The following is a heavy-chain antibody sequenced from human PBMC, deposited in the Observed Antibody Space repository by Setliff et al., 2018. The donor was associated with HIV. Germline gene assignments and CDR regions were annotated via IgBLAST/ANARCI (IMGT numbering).Heavy chain of an antibody. CDR3: ARDSKIAVAGGDYYYMDV. Sequence: ASVKVSCKASGGTFSSHATSWVRQAPGQGLEWMGGISPIFQIADYAQKFQGRLTITADKSASTAYMELSSLRSDDTAVYYCARDSKIAVAGGDYYYMDVWGKGTTVTVSS. CDR1: GGTFSSHA. V-gene: IGHV1-69*10. CDR2: ISPIFQIA. J-gene: IGHJ6*03. D-gene: IGHD6-19*01.